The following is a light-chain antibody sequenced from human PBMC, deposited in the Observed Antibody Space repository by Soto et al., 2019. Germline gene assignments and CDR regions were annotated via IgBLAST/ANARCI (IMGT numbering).Light chain of an antibody. J-gene: IGKJ1*01. Sequence: EIVLTQSPGPLSLSPGARATLSCRASQSVSNNYLAWYQQKPGQAPRLLISGASNRATGIPDRFSGSGSGTDFTLTISILEPEDFAVYYCQQYGSSGTFGQGTKVDIK. CDR3: QQYGSSGT. V-gene: IGKV3-20*01. CDR2: GAS. CDR1: QSVSNNY.